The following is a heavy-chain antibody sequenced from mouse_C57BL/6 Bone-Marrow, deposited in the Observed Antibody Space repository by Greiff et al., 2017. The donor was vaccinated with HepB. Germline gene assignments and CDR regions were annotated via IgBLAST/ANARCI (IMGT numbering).Heavy chain of an antibody. Sequence: EVQLQQSGTVLARPGASVKMSCKTSGYTFTSYWMHWVKQRPGQGLEWIGAIYPGNSDTSYNQKFKGKAKLTAVTSASTAYMELSSLTNEDSAVYYFTRRRIGRWLPYFDYWGQGTTLTVSS. CDR1: GYTFTSYW. D-gene: IGHD2-3*01. V-gene: IGHV1-5*01. CDR2: IYPGNSDT. CDR3: TRRRIGRWLPYFDY. J-gene: IGHJ2*01.